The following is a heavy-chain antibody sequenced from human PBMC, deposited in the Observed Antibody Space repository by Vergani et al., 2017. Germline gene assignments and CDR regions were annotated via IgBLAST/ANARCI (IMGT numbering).Heavy chain of an antibody. CDR2: ISWNSGSI. V-gene: IGHV3-9*01. CDR3: AKSSILGFSEYLNHFDD. CDR1: GFTFDDYA. Sequence: EVQLVESGGGLVQPGRSLRLSCTASGFTFDDYAMHWVRQPPGKGLEWVSGISWNSGSIGYADSVKGRFTISRDNAKNSLYVQMNSLRPEDTALYYCAKSSILGFSEYLNHFDDWGQGSLVTVSS. J-gene: IGHJ4*02. D-gene: IGHD5-12*01.